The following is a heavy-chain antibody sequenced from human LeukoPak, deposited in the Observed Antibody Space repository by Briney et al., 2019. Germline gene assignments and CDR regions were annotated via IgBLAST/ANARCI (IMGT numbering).Heavy chain of an antibody. D-gene: IGHD3-22*01. J-gene: IGHJ4*02. CDR3: ARTYYYDSSGPDC. Sequence: GGSLRLSCAASGFTFSSYGMHWVRQAPGKGLEWVAVIWYDGSNKYYADSVKGRFTISRDNSKNTLYLQMNSLRAEDTAVYYCARTYYYDSSGPDCWGQGTLVTVSS. CDR1: GFTFSSYG. CDR2: IWYDGSNK. V-gene: IGHV3-33*01.